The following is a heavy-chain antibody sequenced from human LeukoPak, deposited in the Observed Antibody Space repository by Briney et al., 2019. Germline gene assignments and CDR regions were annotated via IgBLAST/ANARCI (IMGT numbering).Heavy chain of an antibody. CDR1: GGSISSSSYY. V-gene: IGHV4-39*07. Sequence: SETLSLTCTVSGGSISSSSYYWGWIRQPPGKGLEWIGSIYYSGSTYYNPSLKSRVTISVDTSKNQFSLKLSSVTAADTAVYYCAREWLLHTFDYWGQGTLVTVSS. CDR3: AREWLLHTFDY. D-gene: IGHD3-22*01. J-gene: IGHJ4*02. CDR2: IYYSGST.